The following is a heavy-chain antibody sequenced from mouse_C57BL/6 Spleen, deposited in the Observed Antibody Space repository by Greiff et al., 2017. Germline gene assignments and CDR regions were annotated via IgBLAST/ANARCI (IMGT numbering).Heavy chain of an antibody. CDR1: GFNIKNTY. Sequence: VQLQQSVAELVRPGASVKLSCTASGFNIKNTYMHWVKQRPEQGLEWIGRIDPANGNTKYAPQFQGKATITADTSSNTAYLQLSGLTSEDTAIYYCAYGYDDGDYYAMDYWGQGTSVTVSS. CDR2: IDPANGNT. V-gene: IGHV14-3*01. D-gene: IGHD2-2*01. CDR3: AYGYDDGDYYAMDY. J-gene: IGHJ4*01.